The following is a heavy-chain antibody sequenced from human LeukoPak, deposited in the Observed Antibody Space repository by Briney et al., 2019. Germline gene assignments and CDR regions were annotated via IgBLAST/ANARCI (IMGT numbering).Heavy chain of an antibody. CDR3: ARGTYYYGSGSYYNS. V-gene: IGHV3-23*01. Sequence: GGTLRLSCAASGFTFSRYGMSWVRQAPGKGLEWVAGISGNSGTTYYADSVKGRFTISRDNAKNSLYLQMNIRRAEDTAVYYCARGTYYYGSGSYYNSWGQGTLVTVSS. D-gene: IGHD3-10*01. CDR1: GFTFSRYG. J-gene: IGHJ4*02. CDR2: ISGNSGTT.